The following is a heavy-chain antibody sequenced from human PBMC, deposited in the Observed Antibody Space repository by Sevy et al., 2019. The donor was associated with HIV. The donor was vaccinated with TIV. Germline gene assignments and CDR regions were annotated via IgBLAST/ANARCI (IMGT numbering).Heavy chain of an antibody. CDR2: MNPDSGRR. J-gene: IGHJ6*02. CDR1: GYTFSGYD. Sequence: ASVKVSCKASGYTFSGYDINWVRQATGQGLEWMGWMNPDSGRRGYAPKFQGRVTMTTNTSIDTGYMELRRLRSEDTAVYYCARADLDSSTFFCYYGMDVWGQGTTVTVSS. V-gene: IGHV1-8*02. D-gene: IGHD6-13*01. CDR3: ARADLDSSTFFCYYGMDV.